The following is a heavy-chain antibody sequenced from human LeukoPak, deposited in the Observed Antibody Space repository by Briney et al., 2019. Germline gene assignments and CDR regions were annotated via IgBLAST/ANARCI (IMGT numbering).Heavy chain of an antibody. CDR2: IRSKAYGGTT. CDR3: TRDYLNIIVGAPAGGY. V-gene: IGHV3-49*04. CDR1: GFTFGDYA. Sequence: GGSLRLSCTASGFTFGDYAMSWVRQAPGKGLEWVGFIRSKAYGGTTECAASVKGRFTISRDDSKSIAYLQMNSLKTEDTAVYYCTRDYLNIIVGAPAGGYWGQGTLVTASS. D-gene: IGHD1-26*01. J-gene: IGHJ4*02.